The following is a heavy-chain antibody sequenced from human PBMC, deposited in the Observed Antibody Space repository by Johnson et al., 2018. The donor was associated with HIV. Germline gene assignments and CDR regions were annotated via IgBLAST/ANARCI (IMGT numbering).Heavy chain of an antibody. J-gene: IGHJ3*02. CDR1: GFTFSSYA. CDR2: ISYDGSNK. V-gene: IGHV3-30*04. CDR3: ARDGYSGSYLVSLDAFDI. Sequence: QVQLLESGGGVVQPGRSLRLSCAASGFTFSSYAMHWVRQAPGKGLEWVAVISYDGSNKNYADSVKGRFTISRDNAKNSLYLQMNSLSAEDTAVYYCARDGYSGSYLVSLDAFDIWGQGTMVTVSS. D-gene: IGHD1-26*01.